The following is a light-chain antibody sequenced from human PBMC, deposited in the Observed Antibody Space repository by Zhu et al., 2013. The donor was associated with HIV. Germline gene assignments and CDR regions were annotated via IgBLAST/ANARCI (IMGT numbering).Light chain of an antibody. CDR3: QSYDSTTLYV. Sequence: QSMLTQPPSVSGAPGQRVTLSCTGSSSNIGAGYDVHWYQQLPGTAPKLLIYGNSNRPSGVPDRFSGSRSGTSASLAITGLQADDEADYYCQSYDSTTLYVFGTGTKVTVL. CDR1: SSNIGAGYD. CDR2: GNS. J-gene: IGLJ1*01. V-gene: IGLV1-40*01.